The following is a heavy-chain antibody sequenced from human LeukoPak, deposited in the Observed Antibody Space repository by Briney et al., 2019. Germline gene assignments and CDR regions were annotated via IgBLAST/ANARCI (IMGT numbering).Heavy chain of an antibody. J-gene: IGHJ5*02. V-gene: IGHV1-8*01. CDR1: GYTFTSYD. CDR3: ARGLGRGYMVWFDP. Sequence: ASVKVSCKASGYTFTSYDINWVRQATGQGLEWMGWMNPSSGNTGYAQKFQGRVTMTRNTSMSTAYTELSSLRSEDTAVYYCARGLGRGYMVWFDPWGQGTLVTVSS. CDR2: MNPSSGNT. D-gene: IGHD6-13*01.